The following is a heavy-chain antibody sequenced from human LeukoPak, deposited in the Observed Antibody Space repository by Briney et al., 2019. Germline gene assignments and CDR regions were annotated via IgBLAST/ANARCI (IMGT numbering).Heavy chain of an antibody. V-gene: IGHV3-7*01. CDR1: GFTFSSYW. D-gene: IGHD3-3*01. Sequence: GGSLRLSCAASGFTFSSYWMNWGRQARGKGREWVANIKEDGSEKYYVDSVKGRFTISRDNAKNTLYLQMDSLRAEDTAVYYCARQRFCDYWGQGTLVTVSS. J-gene: IGHJ4*02. CDR2: IKEDGSEK. CDR3: ARQRFCDY.